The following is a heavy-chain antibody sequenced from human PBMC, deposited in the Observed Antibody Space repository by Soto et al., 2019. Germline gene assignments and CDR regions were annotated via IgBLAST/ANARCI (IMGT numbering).Heavy chain of an antibody. Sequence: QAQLVESGGGVVQPGRSLRLSCAASGFTFSGYYMHWVRQAPGKGLEWVAVISYDGSTEYYADSVKGRFTISRDNSANRLFLQTNNLRPEDTAVYYSTKDDGDNDSTYYHYFGMDAWGQGTTVTVSS. V-gene: IGHV3-30*18. CDR2: ISYDGSTE. CDR1: GFTFSGYY. D-gene: IGHD2-15*01. CDR3: TKDDGDNDSTYYHYFGMDA. J-gene: IGHJ6*02.